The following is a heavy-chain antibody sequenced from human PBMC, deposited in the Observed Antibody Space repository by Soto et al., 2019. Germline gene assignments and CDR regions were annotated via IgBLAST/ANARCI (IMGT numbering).Heavy chain of an antibody. Sequence: QVQLVQSGAEVKKPGASVKVSCKASGYTFTSYAMHWVRQAPGQRLEWMGWINAGNGNTKYSQKFQGRVTSTRDTCASTAYMELSSLSSEAAAVYYCARGQQGRTIFGMDVWGQGTTLTVSS. CDR3: ARGQQGRTIFGMDV. V-gene: IGHV1-3*01. J-gene: IGHJ6*02. D-gene: IGHD2-21*01. CDR1: GYTFTSYA. CDR2: INAGNGNT.